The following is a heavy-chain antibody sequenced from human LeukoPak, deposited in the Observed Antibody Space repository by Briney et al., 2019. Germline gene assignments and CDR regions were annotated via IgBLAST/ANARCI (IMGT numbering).Heavy chain of an antibody. V-gene: IGHV4-34*01. Sequence: SETLSLTCAVYGGSFSDYYWSWIRQPPGKGLEWIGEINHGGSTNYNPSLKSRVTLSVDTSKNQFSLKLTSVTAADTAVYYRARDGYSTPDVWGQGTTVTVSS. CDR2: INHGGST. J-gene: IGHJ6*02. CDR1: GGSFSDYY. D-gene: IGHD6-13*01. CDR3: ARDGYSTPDV.